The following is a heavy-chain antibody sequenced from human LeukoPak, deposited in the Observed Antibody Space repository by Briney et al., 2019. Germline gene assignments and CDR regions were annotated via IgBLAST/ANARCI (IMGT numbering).Heavy chain of an antibody. J-gene: IGHJ4*02. V-gene: IGHV1-24*01. CDR3: ATADYDYVWGRYDY. CDR1: GYTFTSYD. Sequence: ASVKVSCKASGYTFTSYDINWVRQAPGKGLEWMGGFDPEDGETIYAQKFQGRVTMTEDTSTDTAYMELSSLRSEDTAVYYCATADYDYVWGRYDYWGQGTLVTVSS. CDR2: FDPEDGET. D-gene: IGHD3-16*01.